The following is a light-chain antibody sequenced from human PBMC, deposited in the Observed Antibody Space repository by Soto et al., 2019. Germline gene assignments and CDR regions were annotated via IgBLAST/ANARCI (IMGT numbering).Light chain of an antibody. Sequence: QSVLTQSSSASASLGSSVKLTCTLSSGHSSYIIAWHQQQPGKAPRYLMKLEGSGSYNKGSGVPDRFSGSSSGADRYLTISNLQFDDEADYCCETWDSNTRVFGGGTKLTVL. CDR1: SGHSSYI. CDR3: ETWDSNTRV. J-gene: IGLJ2*01. CDR2: LEGSGSY. V-gene: IGLV4-60*02.